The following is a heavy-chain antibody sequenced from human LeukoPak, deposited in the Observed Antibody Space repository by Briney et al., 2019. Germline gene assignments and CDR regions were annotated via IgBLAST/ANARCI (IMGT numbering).Heavy chain of an antibody. CDR1: GGSYSGYY. CDR3: ARLRAHAYNYGFDY. V-gene: IGHV4-34*01. CDR2: ITHSGST. J-gene: IGHJ4*02. Sequence: SETLSLTCAVYGGSYSGYYWSWIRQPPGKGLEWIGEITHSGSTTYNPSLKSRFTISVDTSKNQFSLGLSSVTAADTAVYFCARLRAHAYNYGFDYWGQGALVTVSS. D-gene: IGHD5-24*01.